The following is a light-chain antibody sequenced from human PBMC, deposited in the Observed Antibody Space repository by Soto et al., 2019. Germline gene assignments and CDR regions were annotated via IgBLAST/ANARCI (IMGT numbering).Light chain of an antibody. CDR2: GAS. CDR3: QPYNNWPLT. Sequence: EKVMTQSPATLSVAPGERATVSCRASQSVSSNLAWYQQKPGQAPRLLIYGASTRATGVPTRFSGSRSGAEFTLTINSLQSEDFAVYYCQPYNNWPLTFGGGTKVDI. CDR1: QSVSSN. V-gene: IGKV3-15*01. J-gene: IGKJ4*01.